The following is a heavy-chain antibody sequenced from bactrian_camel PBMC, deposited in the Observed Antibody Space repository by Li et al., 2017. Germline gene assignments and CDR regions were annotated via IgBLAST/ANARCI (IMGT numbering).Heavy chain of an antibody. D-gene: IGHD2*01. J-gene: IGHJ4*01. CDR2: IAYDGDE. Sequence: QLVESGGGSVQAGGSLRLSCQTSGYTSSTFKNICMGWFRQAPGKEREGVACIAYDGDETYADSVKGRFTISIDDDANTLYLQMKDLKPEDTAMYYCADADYNAHWRPSCTSENAYNYWGQGTQVTVS. CDR3: ADADYNAHWRPSCTSENAYNY. V-gene: IGHV3S68*01. CDR1: GYTSSTFKNIC.